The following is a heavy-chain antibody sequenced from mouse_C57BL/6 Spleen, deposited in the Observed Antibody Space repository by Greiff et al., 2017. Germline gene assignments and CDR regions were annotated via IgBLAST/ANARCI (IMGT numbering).Heavy chain of an antibody. CDR2: INPSNGGT. V-gene: IGHV1-53*01. CDR1: GYTFTSYW. D-gene: IGHD1-1*01. CDR3: ARSLYYYGSDYYARDY. J-gene: IGHJ4*01. Sequence: QVQLQQPGTELVKPGASVKLSCKASGYTFTSYWMHWVKQRPGQGLEWIGNINPSNGGTNYNEKFKSKATLTVDKSSSTAYMQLSRLTSEDSAVYYCARSLYYYGSDYYARDYWGQGTSGTVSS.